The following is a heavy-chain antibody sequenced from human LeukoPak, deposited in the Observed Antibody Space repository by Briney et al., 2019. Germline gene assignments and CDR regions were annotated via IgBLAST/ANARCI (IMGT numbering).Heavy chain of an antibody. CDR3: ARLAKTGTTNWFDP. V-gene: IGHV4-61*01. CDR2: IYYSGST. D-gene: IGHD1-1*01. CDR1: GYSISSGCY. J-gene: IGHJ5*02. Sequence: PSETLSLTCAVSGYSISSGCYWGWIRQPPGKGLEWIGYIYYSGSTNYNPSLKSRVTISVDTSKNQFSLKLSSVTAADTAVYYCARLAKTGTTNWFDPWGQGTLVTVSS.